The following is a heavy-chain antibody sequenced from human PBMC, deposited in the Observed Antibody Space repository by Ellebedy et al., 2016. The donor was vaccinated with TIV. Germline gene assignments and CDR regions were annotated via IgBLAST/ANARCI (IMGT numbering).Heavy chain of an antibody. Sequence: GESLKISCAASGFTFSSYWMHWVRQAPGKGLVWVSRINSDGSSKSYADSVKGIFTISRDNSKNTMYLQMSSLRAEDTAVYYCARGRVVGSKTKGTTNWFDPWGQGTLVTVSS. V-gene: IGHV3-74*01. CDR2: INSDGSSK. CDR1: GFTFSSYW. CDR3: ARGRVVGSKTKGTTNWFDP. D-gene: IGHD1-1*01. J-gene: IGHJ5*02.